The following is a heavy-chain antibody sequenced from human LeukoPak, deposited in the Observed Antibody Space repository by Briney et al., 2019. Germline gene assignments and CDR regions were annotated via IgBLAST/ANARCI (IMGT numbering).Heavy chain of an antibody. CDR3: ARDNNWGFDY. J-gene: IGHJ4*02. CDR1: GFIFSDYS. Sequence: GGSLSLSCAASGFIFSDYSMKWVRQATGKGLEWISNIRGSRSGLVSGMYYADSVRGRFTISRDDAKNSLYLQMSSLRAEDTAFYYCARDNNWGFDYWGQGALVTVSS. D-gene: IGHD7-27*01. V-gene: IGHV3-48*04. CDR2: IRGSRSGLVSGM.